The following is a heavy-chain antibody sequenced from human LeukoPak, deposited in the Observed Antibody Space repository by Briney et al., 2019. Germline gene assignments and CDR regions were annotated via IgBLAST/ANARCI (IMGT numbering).Heavy chain of an antibody. V-gene: IGHV4-4*07. CDR1: GGSISSYY. Sequence: SQTLSLTCTVSGGSISSYYRSWIRQPAGKGLEWIGRIYTSGSTNYNPSLKSRVTMSVDTSKNQFSLKLSSVTAADTAVYYCARGIVGARYNWFDPWGQGTLVTVSS. J-gene: IGHJ5*02. CDR2: IYTSGST. D-gene: IGHD1-26*01. CDR3: ARGIVGARYNWFDP.